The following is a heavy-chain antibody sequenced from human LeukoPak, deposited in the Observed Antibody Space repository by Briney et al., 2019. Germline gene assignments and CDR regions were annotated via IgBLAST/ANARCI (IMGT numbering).Heavy chain of an antibody. D-gene: IGHD3-10*01. V-gene: IGHV3-30*02. CDR2: IRYDGSNK. CDR1: GFTFSSYG. Sequence: GGSLRLSCAASGFTFSSYGMHWVRQAPGKGLEWVAFIRYDGSNKYYADSVKGRFTTSRDNSKNTLYLQMNSLRAEDTAVYYCAKDSVAQYYYGSGSVYWGQGTLVTVSS. J-gene: IGHJ4*02. CDR3: AKDSVAQYYYGSGSVY.